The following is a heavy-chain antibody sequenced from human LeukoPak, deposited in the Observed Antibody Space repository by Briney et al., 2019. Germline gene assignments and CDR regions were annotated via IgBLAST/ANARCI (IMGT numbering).Heavy chain of an antibody. CDR1: GFTVCSNY. J-gene: IGHJ4*02. V-gene: IGHV3-53*01. Sequence: GGSLRLSCAASGFTVCSNYMSWVRQAPGKGLEWVSVIYSGGSTYYADSVKGRFTISRDNSKNTLYLQMNSLRAEDTAVYYCAKVAGYSYVGVYYFDYWGQGTLVTVSS. CDR3: AKVAGYSYVGVYYFDY. D-gene: IGHD5-18*01. CDR2: IYSGGST.